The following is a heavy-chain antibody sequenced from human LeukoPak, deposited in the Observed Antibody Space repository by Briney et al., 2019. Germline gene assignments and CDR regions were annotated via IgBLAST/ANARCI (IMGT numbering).Heavy chain of an antibody. CDR3: ARETHDPTLIRGVVDY. CDR1: GGSISSNDYY. J-gene: IGHJ4*02. CDR2: IYYSGST. Sequence: SETLSLTRTVSGGSISSNDYYWSWIRQPPGKGLEWIGYIYYSGSTYYNPSLKSRLTISADTSKNQFSLKLRSVTAADTAVYYCARETHDPTLIRGVVDYWGRGTLVTVSS. V-gene: IGHV4-30-4*01. D-gene: IGHD3-10*01.